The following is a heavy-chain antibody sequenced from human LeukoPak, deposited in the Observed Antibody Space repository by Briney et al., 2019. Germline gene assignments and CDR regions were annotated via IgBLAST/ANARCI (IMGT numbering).Heavy chain of an antibody. CDR3: VKRLVGVKD. D-gene: IGHD1-26*01. J-gene: IGHJ3*01. CDR1: GITFSSYA. Sequence: GGSLGLSCAASGITFSSYAMSWVRQAPGKGLEWVSMISGSGGSTFYADFVKGRFTISRDNAKSTVYMQMNSLRAEDTAIYYCVKRLVGVKDWGQGTMVTVSS. CDR2: ISGSGGST. V-gene: IGHV3-23*01.